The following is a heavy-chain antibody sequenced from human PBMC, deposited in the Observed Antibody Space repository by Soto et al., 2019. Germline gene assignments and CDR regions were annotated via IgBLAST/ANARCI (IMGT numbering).Heavy chain of an antibody. D-gene: IGHD3-9*01. J-gene: IGHJ6*02. CDR2: IKQDGSEK. V-gene: IGHV3-7*01. CDR1: GFTFSSYW. CDR3: ARDVGYFDWLLSNYYYYGMDV. Sequence: GGSLRLSCAASGFTFSSYWMSWVRQAPGKGLEWVANIKQDGSEKYYVDSVKGRFTISRDNAKNSLYLQMNSLRAEDPAVYYFARDVGYFDWLLSNYYYYGMDVSGQGTTVTVSS.